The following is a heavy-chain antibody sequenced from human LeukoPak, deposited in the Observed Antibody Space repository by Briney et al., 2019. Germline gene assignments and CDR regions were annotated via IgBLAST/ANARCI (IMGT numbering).Heavy chain of an antibody. Sequence: SQTLSLTCTVSGDSISSGSYYWSWIRQPPGKGLEWIGYIYYSGSTNYNPSLKGRVTISVDTSKNQFSLKLSSVTAADTAVYYCARSGITMVRGVILKGAYFDYWGQGTLVTVSS. CDR2: IYYSGST. D-gene: IGHD3-10*01. CDR1: GDSISSGSYY. V-gene: IGHV4-61*01. CDR3: ARSGITMVRGVILKGAYFDY. J-gene: IGHJ4*02.